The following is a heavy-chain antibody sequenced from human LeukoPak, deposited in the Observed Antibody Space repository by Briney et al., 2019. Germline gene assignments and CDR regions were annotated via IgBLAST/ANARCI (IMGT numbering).Heavy chain of an antibody. CDR3: ARGPPNWGYGY. J-gene: IGHJ4*02. CDR2: MSPNSGDT. Sequence: ASVKVSCKASGYTFTSYDFNWVRQATGQRPEWMGWMSPNSGDTGYAQKFQDRVTMTRNTSISTAYMELSSLRSDDTAVYYCARGPPNWGYGYWGPGTLVTVSS. V-gene: IGHV1-8*01. CDR1: GYTFTSYD. D-gene: IGHD7-27*01.